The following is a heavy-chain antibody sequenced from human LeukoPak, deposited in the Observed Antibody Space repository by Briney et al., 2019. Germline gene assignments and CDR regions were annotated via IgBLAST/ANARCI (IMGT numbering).Heavy chain of an antibody. D-gene: IGHD1-1*01. V-gene: IGHV3-66*03. Sequence: GGSLRLSCAASGFIVCNNYMSWVRQAPGKGLEWVSVIYSSGGTFYSDSVKGRFTISRDNSKNTLYLQMNSLRAEDAAVYYCARDPLGTRPGFDYWGQGTLVTVSS. CDR2: IYSSGGT. CDR1: GFIVCNNY. CDR3: ARDPLGTRPGFDY. J-gene: IGHJ4*02.